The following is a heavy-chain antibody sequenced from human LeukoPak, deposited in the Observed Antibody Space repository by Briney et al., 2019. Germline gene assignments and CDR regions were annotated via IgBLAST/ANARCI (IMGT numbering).Heavy chain of an antibody. CDR1: GYTFTGYY. CDR2: INPNSGGT. D-gene: IGHD2-8*01. CDR3: ARSTDCTNGVCYATDFDY. Sequence: GASVKVSCKASGYTFTGYYMHWVRQAPGQGLEWMGWINPNSGGTNYAQKFQGRVTMTRDTSISTAYMELSRLRSDDTAVYYCARSTDCTNGVCYATDFDYWGQGTLVTVSS. V-gene: IGHV1-2*02. J-gene: IGHJ4*02.